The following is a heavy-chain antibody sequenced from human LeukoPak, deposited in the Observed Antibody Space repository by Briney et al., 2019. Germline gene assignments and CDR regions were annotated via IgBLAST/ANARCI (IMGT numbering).Heavy chain of an antibody. CDR2: ISSSSGTI. Sequence: GGSLRLSCAASGFTFSTYSMNWVRQDPGKGLEWVSYISSSSGTIYYADSVKGRFTISRDNAKNSLYLQMNSLRAEDTAVYYCARRPEFGVLYYMDVWGKGTTVTFSS. CDR1: GFTFSTYS. J-gene: IGHJ6*03. CDR3: ARRPEFGVLYYMDV. V-gene: IGHV3-48*01. D-gene: IGHD3-16*01.